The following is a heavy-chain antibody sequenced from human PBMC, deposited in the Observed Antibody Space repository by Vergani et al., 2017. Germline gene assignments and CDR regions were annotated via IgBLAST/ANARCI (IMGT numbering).Heavy chain of an antibody. D-gene: IGHD6-6*01. Sequence: EVQLVESGGGLVQPGGSLRLSCAASGFTFSSYSMNWVRQAPGKGLEWVSSISSSSSYIYYADSVKGRFTISRENAKNSLYLQMNGLRAGDTAVYYCARRDSSSPALDYWGQGTLVTVSS. CDR3: ARRDSSSPALDY. V-gene: IGHV3-21*01. J-gene: IGHJ4*02. CDR1: GFTFSSYS. CDR2: ISSSSSYI.